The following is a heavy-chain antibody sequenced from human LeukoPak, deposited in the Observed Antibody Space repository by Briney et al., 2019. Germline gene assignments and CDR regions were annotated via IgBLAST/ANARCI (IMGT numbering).Heavy chain of an antibody. D-gene: IGHD5-12*01. CDR3: ASLRWPRLGWFDP. J-gene: IGHJ5*02. CDR2: INHSGST. Sequence: SETLSLTCAVYGGSFSGYYWSWIRQPPGKGLEWIGEINHSGSTNYNPSLKSRVTISVDTSKNQFSQKLSSVTAADTAVYYCASLRWPRLGWFDPWGQGTLVTVSS. CDR1: GGSFSGYY. V-gene: IGHV4-34*01.